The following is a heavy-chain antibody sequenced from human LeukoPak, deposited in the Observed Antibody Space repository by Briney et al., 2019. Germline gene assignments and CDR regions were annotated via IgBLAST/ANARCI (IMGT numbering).Heavy chain of an antibody. CDR1: GGSISSSNW. V-gene: IGHV4-4*02. CDR3: ARGTRVLSSSWIYFDY. J-gene: IGHJ4*02. CDR2: IYHSGST. D-gene: IGHD6-13*01. Sequence: SETLSLTCAVSGGSISSSNWWSWVRQPPGKGLEWIGEIYHSGSTNYNPSLKSRVTISVDKSKNQFSLKLSSVTAADTAVYYCARGTRVLSSSWIYFDYWGQGTLVTVSS.